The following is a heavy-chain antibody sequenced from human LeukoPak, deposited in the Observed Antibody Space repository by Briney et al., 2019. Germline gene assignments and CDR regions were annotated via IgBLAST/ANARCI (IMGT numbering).Heavy chain of an antibody. CDR2: INHSGST. J-gene: IGHJ4*02. CDR3: AAQNLYVSGISVDF. D-gene: IGHD3-10*01. V-gene: IGHV4-34*01. Sequence: SETLSLTCAVYGGSFSGYYWSWIRQPPGKGLEWIGEINHSGSTNYNPSLKSRVAISVDTSKNQFSLKLSSVTAADAAVYYCAAQNLYVSGISVDFWGQGTLVTVSS. CDR1: GGSFSGYY.